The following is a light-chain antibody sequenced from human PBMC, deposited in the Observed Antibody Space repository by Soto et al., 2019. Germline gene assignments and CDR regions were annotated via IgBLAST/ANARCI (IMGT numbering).Light chain of an antibody. CDR1: TVNTF. CDR3: KHRTKLPPT. V-gene: IGKV3-11*01. Sequence: TVNTFFAWYQQKPGQSPQXXIYDVSTRATGVPDRFSGSGSGTDFTLKISRVAADDFVIYYCKHRTKLPPTFGQGTRLEIK. J-gene: IGKJ5*01. CDR2: DVS.